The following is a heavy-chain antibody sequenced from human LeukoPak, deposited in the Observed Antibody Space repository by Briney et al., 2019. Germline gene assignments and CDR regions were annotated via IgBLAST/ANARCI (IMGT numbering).Heavy chain of an antibody. V-gene: IGHV3-74*01. D-gene: IGHD6-6*01. CDR1: GFTFTNYW. CDR3: VGTIASRGSEY. Sequence: GGSLRLSCVASGFTFTNYWMHWVRQAPGMGLVWVSRLPPDELGIIYADSVKGRFTVSRDNAKNTVYLQMNNLRVDDTAMYYCVGTIASRGSEYWGQGALVTVSS. CDR2: LPPDELGI. J-gene: IGHJ4*02.